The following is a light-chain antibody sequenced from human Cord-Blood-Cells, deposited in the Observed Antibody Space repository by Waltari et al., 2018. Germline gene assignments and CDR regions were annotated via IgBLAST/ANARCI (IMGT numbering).Light chain of an antibody. CDR2: DVS. Sequence: QSALTQPASVSGSPGQSITISCTGTSSDGGGYNYVSWYQQHPGTAPKLMIYDVSNRPSGVSNRVSGSKSGNTASRTISGLQAEDEADYYCSSYTSSSHVVFGGGTKLTVL. V-gene: IGLV2-14*01. J-gene: IGLJ2*01. CDR1: SSDGGGYNY. CDR3: SSYTSSSHVV.